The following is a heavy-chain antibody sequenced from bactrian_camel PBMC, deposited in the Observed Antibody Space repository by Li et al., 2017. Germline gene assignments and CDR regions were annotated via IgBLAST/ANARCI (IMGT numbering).Heavy chain of an antibody. J-gene: IGHJ4*01. CDR1: GYTFC. CDR3: ASVGSRFRLVSRCSRGYKDSRFLER. Sequence: HVQLVESGGGSVQAGGSLRPSCAASGYTFCMAWFRQAPGKEREGVALIDSDGSRSYADSVKGRFTISRNNAKTTLYLQMNSLKPEDTAVYYCASVGSRFRLVSRCSRGYKDSRFLERWGQGTQVTVS. V-gene: IGHV3S55*01. CDR2: IDSDGSR. D-gene: IGHD1*01.